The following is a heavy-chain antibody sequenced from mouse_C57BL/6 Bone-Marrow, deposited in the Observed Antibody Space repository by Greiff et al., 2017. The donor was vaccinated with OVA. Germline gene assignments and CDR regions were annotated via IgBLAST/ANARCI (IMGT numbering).Heavy chain of an antibody. CDR2: IDPSDSYT. CDR3: ARSDDYY. Sequence: VQLQQPGAELVRPGTSVKLSCKASGYTFTSYWMHWVKQRPGQGLEWIGVIDPSDSYTNYNQKFKGKATLTVDTSSSTAYMQLSSLTSEDSAVYYCARSDDYYWGKGTTLTVSS. V-gene: IGHV1-59*01. CDR1: GYTFTSYW. D-gene: IGHD2-4*01. J-gene: IGHJ2*01.